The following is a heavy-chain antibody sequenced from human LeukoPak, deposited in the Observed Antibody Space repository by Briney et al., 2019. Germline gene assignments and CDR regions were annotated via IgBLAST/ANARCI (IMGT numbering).Heavy chain of an antibody. Sequence: GGSLRLSCAASGFTFSNYWMSWVRQAPGKGLEWVSLIYSDGGTYYADSVKGRFTISRDKSKNTLYLQMNSLRAEDTAVYYCARVVSSRAFDLWAQGTMVIVSS. D-gene: IGHD6-19*01. J-gene: IGHJ3*01. V-gene: IGHV3-53*01. CDR1: GFTFSNYW. CDR3: ARVVSSRAFDL. CDR2: IYSDGGT.